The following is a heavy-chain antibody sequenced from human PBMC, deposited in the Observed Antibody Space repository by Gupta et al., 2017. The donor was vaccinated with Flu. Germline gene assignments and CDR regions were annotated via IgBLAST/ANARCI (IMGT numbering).Heavy chain of an antibody. V-gene: IGHV3-30*18. D-gene: IGHD2-21*01. J-gene: IGHJ5*01. CDR1: GFMFIYNG. CDR3: VKDQREFCSGGDCYPQIFDS. CDR2: IAYDGTYK. Sequence: VQLVESGGGVGQPGRSLRLSCAASGFMFIYNGIHWVRQAPGKGLEWVAVIAYDGTYKHYADSVKGRFTISRDNSKNTLHLQMNSLRPEDTSIYYCVKDQREFCSGGDCYPQIFDSWGQGTLVTVSP.